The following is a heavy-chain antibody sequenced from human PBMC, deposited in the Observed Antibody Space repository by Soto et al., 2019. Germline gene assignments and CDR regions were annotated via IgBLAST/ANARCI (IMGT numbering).Heavy chain of an antibody. J-gene: IGHJ6*03. D-gene: IGHD2-2*01. V-gene: IGHV3-21*01. CDR1: GFTFSSFA. CDR3: ARGIRCSGTSCFARGFYVDV. CDR2: ISGGSDYI. Sequence: GGPLRLSCAASGFTFSSFAMKWVRQVPGKGLEWVSSISGGSDYIYYADPVKGRFTISRDNADNSLYLQMNSLRAEDTAVYYCARGIRCSGTSCFARGFYVDVWGKGTTVTVSS.